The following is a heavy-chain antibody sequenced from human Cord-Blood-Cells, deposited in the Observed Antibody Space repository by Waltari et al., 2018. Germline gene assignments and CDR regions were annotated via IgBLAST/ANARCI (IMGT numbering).Heavy chain of an antibody. Sequence: QVQLVQSGAEVKKPGASVKVSCKVSGYTLTELAMHWVRQAPGKGLEWMGGFDPEDGETIYAQKFQGRVTMTEDTSTDTAYMELSSLRSEDTAVYYCATVSLPAATFGPYYYYYYGMDVWGQGTTVTVSS. CDR1: GYTLTELA. CDR3: ATVSLPAATFGPYYYYYYGMDV. CDR2: FDPEDGET. J-gene: IGHJ6*02. D-gene: IGHD2-2*01. V-gene: IGHV1-24*01.